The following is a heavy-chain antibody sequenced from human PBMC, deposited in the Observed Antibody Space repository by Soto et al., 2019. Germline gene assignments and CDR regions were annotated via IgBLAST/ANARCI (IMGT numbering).Heavy chain of an antibody. Sequence: PSETLSLTCAVSGGSISSGGYSWSWIRQHPGKGLEWIGYIYYSGSTYYNPSLKSRVTISVDTSKNQFSLKLSSVPAADTAVYYCAREYYYGSGSYLNYYGMDVWGQGTTVTVS. D-gene: IGHD3-10*01. CDR3: AREYYYGSGSYLNYYGMDV. V-gene: IGHV4-31*11. J-gene: IGHJ6*02. CDR1: GGSISSGGYS. CDR2: IYYSGST.